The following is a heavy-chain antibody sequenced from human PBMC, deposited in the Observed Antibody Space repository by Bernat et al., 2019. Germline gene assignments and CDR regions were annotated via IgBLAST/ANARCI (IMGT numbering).Heavy chain of an antibody. CDR1: GVSISSGAYY. CDR3: AAYCSTTSCYDGAFDY. CDR2: VFYTGTT. D-gene: IGHD2-2*01. J-gene: IGHJ4*02. Sequence: QVQLQESGPGLVKPSQTLSLTCTVSGVSISSGAYYWSWIRQHPGQGLEWIGYVFYTGTTYYSPSLKSRVSISVDTSKKQFSLKLSSVTAADTAVYYCAAYCSTTSCYDGAFDYWGQGTLVTVSS. V-gene: IGHV4-31*03.